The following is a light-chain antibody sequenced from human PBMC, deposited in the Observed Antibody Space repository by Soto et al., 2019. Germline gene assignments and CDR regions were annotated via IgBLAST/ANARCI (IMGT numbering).Light chain of an antibody. J-gene: IGKJ1*01. CDR1: QSVSNK. Sequence: IVLKQSPGTLSLSPGERVTLSCRASQSVSNKLAWYQQKPGQAPRLLIDAASTRATGIPARFSGSGSGTDFTLTISSLQSEDSAVYYCHQYNNWHSFGQGTKVEIK. CDR3: HQYNNWHS. V-gene: IGKV3-15*01. CDR2: AAS.